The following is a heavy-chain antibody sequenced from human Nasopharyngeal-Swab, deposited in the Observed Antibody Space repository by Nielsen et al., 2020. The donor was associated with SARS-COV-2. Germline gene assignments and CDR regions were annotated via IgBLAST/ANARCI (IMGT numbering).Heavy chain of an antibody. CDR1: GFTFSSYA. J-gene: IGHJ4*02. D-gene: IGHD2-8*01. V-gene: IGHV3-30-3*01. Sequence: GESLKISCAASGFTFSSYAMHWVRQAPGKGLEWVAVISYDGSNKYYADSVKGRFTISRDNSKNTLYLQMNSLRAEDTAVYYCTRGMAGAGSFDYWGQGTLVTVSS. CDR3: TRGMAGAGSFDY. CDR2: ISYDGSNK.